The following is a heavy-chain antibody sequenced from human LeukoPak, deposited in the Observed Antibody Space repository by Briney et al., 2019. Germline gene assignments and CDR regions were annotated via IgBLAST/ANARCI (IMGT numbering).Heavy chain of an antibody. D-gene: IGHD3-3*01. Sequence: GGSLRLSCVVSGFTFTNYGMHWVRQAPGKGLDWVASIAYDGSNENYAESVKGRFTISRGNSKNTLYMQLNSLRAEDTAVYYCARPSGSVTIFGVVDYFDYWGQGSLVTVSS. V-gene: IGHV3-30*04. J-gene: IGHJ4*02. CDR3: ARPSGSVTIFGVVDYFDY. CDR1: GFTFTNYG. CDR2: IAYDGSNE.